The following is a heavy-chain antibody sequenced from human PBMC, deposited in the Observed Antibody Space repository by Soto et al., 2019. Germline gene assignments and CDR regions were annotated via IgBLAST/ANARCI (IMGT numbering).Heavy chain of an antibody. D-gene: IGHD3-22*01. J-gene: IGHJ4*02. CDR2: IGTAGDT. Sequence: GGSLRLSCAASGFTFSSYDMHWVRQATGKGLEWVSAIGTAGDTYYPGSVKGRFTISRENAKNSLYLQMNSLRAEDTAVYYCARYGGYDSSKTYYFDYWGQGTLVTVSS. CDR3: ARYGGYDSSKTYYFDY. CDR1: GFTFSSYD. V-gene: IGHV3-13*01.